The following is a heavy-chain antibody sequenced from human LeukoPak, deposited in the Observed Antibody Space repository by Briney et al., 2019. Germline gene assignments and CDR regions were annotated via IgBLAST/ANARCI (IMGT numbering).Heavy chain of an antibody. D-gene: IGHD2-2*01. Sequence: GRSLRLSCAASGFTFSSYGMHWVRQAPGKGLEWVAVISYDGSNKYYADSVKGRFTISRDNSKNTLYLQMNSLRAEDTAVYYCARDFGVKYQLLFRYFYYWGQGTLVTVSS. J-gene: IGHJ4*02. CDR3: ARDFGVKYQLLFRYFYY. CDR2: ISYDGSNK. CDR1: GFTFSSYG. V-gene: IGHV3-30*03.